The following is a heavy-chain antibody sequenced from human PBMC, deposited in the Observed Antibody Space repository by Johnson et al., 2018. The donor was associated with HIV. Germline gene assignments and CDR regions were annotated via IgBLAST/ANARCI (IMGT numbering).Heavy chain of an antibody. CDR3: AKDKDAFDI. V-gene: IGHV3-13*01. Sequence: EVQLVESGGGLVKPGGSLRVSCAASGFTFSSYAMHWVRQATGKGLEWVSAIGTAGDTSYPGSVKGRFTISRDNSKNTLYLQMNSLRAEDTAVYYCAKDKDAFDIWGQGTMVTVSS. CDR2: IGTAGDT. CDR1: GFTFSSYA. J-gene: IGHJ3*02.